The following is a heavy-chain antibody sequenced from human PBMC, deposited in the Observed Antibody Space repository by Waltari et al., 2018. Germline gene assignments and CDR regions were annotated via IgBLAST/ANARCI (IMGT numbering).Heavy chain of an antibody. CDR2: IYYSGST. J-gene: IGHJ4*02. V-gene: IGHV4-59*11. CDR1: ISSHY. D-gene: IGHD4-4*01. Sequence: ISSHYWSWIRQPPGKGLEWIGYIYYSGSTNYNPSLKSRVTISVDTSKNQFSLKLSSVTAADTAVYYCARSSLYSNYYFDYWGQGTLVTVSS. CDR3: ARSSLYSNYYFDY.